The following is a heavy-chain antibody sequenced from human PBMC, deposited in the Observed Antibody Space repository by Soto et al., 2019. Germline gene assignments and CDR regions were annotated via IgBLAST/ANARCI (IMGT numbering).Heavy chain of an antibody. D-gene: IGHD3-22*01. CDR2: ISSSSSYI. J-gene: IGHJ4*02. V-gene: IGHV3-21*01. CDR1: GFTFSSYS. Sequence: GGSLRLSCAASGFTFSSYSMNWVRQAPGKGLEWVSSISSSSSYIYYADSVKGRFTISRDNAKNSLYLQMNSLRAEDTAVYYCARIPGPYYYDSSGYKPDYWGQGTLVTVSS. CDR3: ARIPGPYYYDSSGYKPDY.